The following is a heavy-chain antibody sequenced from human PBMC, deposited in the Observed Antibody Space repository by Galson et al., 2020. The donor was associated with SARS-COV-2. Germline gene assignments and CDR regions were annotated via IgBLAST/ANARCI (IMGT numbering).Heavy chain of an antibody. Sequence: SETLSLTCTVSGGSISSGSYYWSWIRQHAGKGLEWIGRIYTGVNTNYNPSLKSRVTISVDTSKNQFSLKLSSVTAADTAVYYCARESRWDLYFDHWGQGSLVTVSS. CDR3: ARESRWDLYFDH. V-gene: IGHV4-61*02. D-gene: IGHD1-26*01. J-gene: IGHJ4*02. CDR2: IYTGVNT. CDR1: GGSISSGSYY.